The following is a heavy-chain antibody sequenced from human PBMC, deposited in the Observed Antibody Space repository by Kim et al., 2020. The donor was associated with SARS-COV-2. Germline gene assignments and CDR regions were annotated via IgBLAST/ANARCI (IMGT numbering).Heavy chain of an antibody. CDR1: GFTFSSYS. J-gene: IGHJ5*02. Sequence: GGSLRLSCAASGFTFSSYSMNWVRQAPGKGLEWVSSISSSSSYIYYADSVKGRFTISRDNAKNSLYLQMNSLRAEDTAVYYCAREPGSYPPYTNWFDPWGQGTLVTVSS. CDR2: ISSSSSYI. V-gene: IGHV3-21*01. CDR3: AREPGSYPPYTNWFDP. D-gene: IGHD1-26*01.